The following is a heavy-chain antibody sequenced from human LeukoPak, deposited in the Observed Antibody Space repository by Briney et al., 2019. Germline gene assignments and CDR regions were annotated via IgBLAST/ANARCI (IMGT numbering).Heavy chain of an antibody. D-gene: IGHD3-10*01. CDR1: GSIFTSYW. Sequence: KRGASLQISCEGSGSIFTSYWIGWVRQLAGKGLEWMGIIYPGDSDTRYSPSFQGQVTISADKSISTAYLQWSSLKASDTAMYYCARQAGWFGEFPIDYWGQGTLVTVSS. V-gene: IGHV5-51*01. J-gene: IGHJ4*02. CDR3: ARQAGWFGEFPIDY. CDR2: IYPGDSDT.